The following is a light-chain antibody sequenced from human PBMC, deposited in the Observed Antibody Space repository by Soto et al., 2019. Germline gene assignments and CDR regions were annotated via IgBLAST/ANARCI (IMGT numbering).Light chain of an antibody. J-gene: IGLJ1*01. V-gene: IGLV1-47*01. CDR3: AAWDDSLSVLYV. CDR2: RNN. Sequence: SITCTGSSSNIGSNYVYWYQQLPGTAPKLLIYRNNQRPSGVPDRFSGSKSGTSASLAISGLRSEDEADYYCAAWDDSLSVLYVFGTGTKVTVL. CDR1: SSNIGSNY.